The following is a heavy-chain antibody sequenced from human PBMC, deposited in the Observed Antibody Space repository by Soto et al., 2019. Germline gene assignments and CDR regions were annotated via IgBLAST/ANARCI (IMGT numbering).Heavy chain of an antibody. J-gene: IGHJ6*02. CDR3: ARSQGSSTSLEIYYYYYYGMDV. V-gene: IGHV1-69*01. CDR1: GGTFSSYA. CDR2: IITISDTT. D-gene: IGHD2-2*01. Sequence: VQLVQSGAEVKKPGSSVKVSCKASGGTFSSYAISWVRQAPGQGLEWMGGIITISDTTNYAQKFQGRVTITADEATSTAYMDLSSLRSEDTAVYYCARSQGSSTSLEIYYYYYYGMDVWGQGTTVTVSS.